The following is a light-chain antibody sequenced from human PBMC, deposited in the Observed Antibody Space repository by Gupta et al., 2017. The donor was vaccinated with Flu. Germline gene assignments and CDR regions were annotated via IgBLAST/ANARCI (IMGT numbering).Light chain of an antibody. CDR1: NIGSET. J-gene: IGLJ3*02. CDR3: QVWATASDHWL. Sequence: PPSVSVAPGQTASIACGGNNIGSETVHWYQQKPGQAPVLVLYDDDFRPSGIPERFSGSNSGNTATLTIRRVEAGDEADDYCQVWATASDHWLFGAGTTLTVV. V-gene: IGLV3-21*02. CDR2: DDD.